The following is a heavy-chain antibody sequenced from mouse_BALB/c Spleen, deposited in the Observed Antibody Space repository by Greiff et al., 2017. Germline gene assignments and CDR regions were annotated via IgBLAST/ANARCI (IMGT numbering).Heavy chain of an antibody. V-gene: IGHV3-8*02. J-gene: IGHJ2*01. CDR1: GDSITSGY. D-gene: IGHD2-4*01. CDR2: ISYSGST. CDR3: ARSGLRRGGDFDY. Sequence: VQLKESGPSLVKPSQTLSLTCSVTGDSITSGYWNWFRKFPGNKLEYMGYISYSGSTYYNPSLKSRISITRDTSKNQYYLQLNSVTTEDTATYYCARSGLRRGGDFDYWGQGTTLTVSS.